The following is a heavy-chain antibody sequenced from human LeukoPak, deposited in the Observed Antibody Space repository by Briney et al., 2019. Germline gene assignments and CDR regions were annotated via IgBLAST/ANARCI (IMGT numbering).Heavy chain of an antibody. J-gene: IGHJ4*02. V-gene: IGHV3-30*04. CDR1: GFTFSSYA. Sequence: GRSLRLSCAASGFTFSSYAMHWVRQAPGKGLEWVAVISYDGSNKYYADSVKGRFTISRDNSKNTLYLQVNSLRAEDTAVYYCAREATYYDILTGYYNGPFDYWGQGTLVTVSS. D-gene: IGHD3-9*01. CDR3: AREATYYDILTGYYNGPFDY. CDR2: ISYDGSNK.